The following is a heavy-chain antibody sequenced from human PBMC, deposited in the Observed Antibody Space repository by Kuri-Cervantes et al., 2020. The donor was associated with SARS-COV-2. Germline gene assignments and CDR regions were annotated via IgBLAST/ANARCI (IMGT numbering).Heavy chain of an antibody. V-gene: IGHV4-34*01. J-gene: IGHJ4*02. D-gene: IGHD3-16*01. CDR2: INHSGST. CDR3: ARGRSFVGN. CDR1: GGSFSGYY. Sequence: SETLSLTCAVYGGSFSGYYWSWIRQPPGKGLEWIGEINHSGSTNYNPSLKSRVTISVDTSKNQFSLKLSSVAAADTAAYYCARGRSFVGNWGQGTLVTVSS.